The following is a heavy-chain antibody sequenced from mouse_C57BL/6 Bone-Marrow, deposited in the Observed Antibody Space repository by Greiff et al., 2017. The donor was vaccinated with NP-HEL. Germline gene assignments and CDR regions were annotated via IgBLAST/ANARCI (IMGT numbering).Heavy chain of an antibody. CDR2: ISGGGGNT. J-gene: IGHJ4*01. V-gene: IGHV5-9*01. CDR3: ARHEDYYRGYYAMDY. Sequence: DVKLVESGGGLVKPGGSLKLSCAASGFTFSSYTMSWVRQTPEKRLEWVATISGGGGNTYYPDSVKGRFTIARDNAKNTLYLQMSSLRSEDTALYYCARHEDYYRGYYAMDYWGQGTSVTVSS. CDR1: GFTFSSYT. D-gene: IGHD1-1*01.